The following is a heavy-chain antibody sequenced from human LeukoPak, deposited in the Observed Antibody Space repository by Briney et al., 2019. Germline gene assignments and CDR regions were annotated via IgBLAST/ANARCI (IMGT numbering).Heavy chain of an antibody. J-gene: IGHJ4*02. CDR3: ARAQRVATIKRAYYFDY. D-gene: IGHD5-12*01. CDR1: GYTFTSYY. V-gene: IGHV1-46*01. CDR2: INPSGGST. Sequence: ASVKVSCKASGYTFTSYYMHWVRQAPGQGLEWMGIINPSGGSTSYAQKFQGRVTMTRNTSISTAYMELSSLRSEDTAVYYCARAQRVATIKRAYYFDYWGQGTLVTVSS.